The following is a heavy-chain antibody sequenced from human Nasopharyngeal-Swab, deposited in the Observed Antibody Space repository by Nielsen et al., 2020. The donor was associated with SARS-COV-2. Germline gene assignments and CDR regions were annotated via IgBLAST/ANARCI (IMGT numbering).Heavy chain of an antibody. Sequence: SETLSLTCSVSGGSFNGYYWGWIRQPPGMGLAWIGSVYYSWSNNYYTPALKGRVAMSVDTSKNEFSLKLSSVTAADTAVYYCARLPVAGSLPFDYWGQGTLVTVSS. J-gene: IGHJ4*02. CDR2: VYYSWSN. V-gene: IGHV4-39*01. CDR1: GGSFNGYY. D-gene: IGHD6-19*01. CDR3: ARLPVAGSLPFDY.